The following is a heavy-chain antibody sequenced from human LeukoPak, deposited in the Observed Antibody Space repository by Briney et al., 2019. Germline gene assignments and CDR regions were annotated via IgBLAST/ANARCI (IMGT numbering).Heavy chain of an antibody. D-gene: IGHD3-22*01. CDR3: ARDGTDYYDSSGYYTTD. CDR1: GFTFGDYA. J-gene: IGHJ4*02. CDR2: IRSKAYGGTT. Sequence: PGGSLRLSCTASGFTFGDYAMSWFRQAPGKGLEWVGFIRSKAYGGTTEYAASVKGRFTISRDDSKSIAYLQMNSLRAEDTAVYYCARDGTDYYDSSGYYTTDWGQGTLVTVSS. V-gene: IGHV3-49*03.